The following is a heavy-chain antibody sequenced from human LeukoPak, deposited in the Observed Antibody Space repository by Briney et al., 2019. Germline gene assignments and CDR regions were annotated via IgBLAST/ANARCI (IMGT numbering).Heavy chain of an antibody. CDR3: ARSPTSWYFDY. V-gene: IGHV3-30*02. Sequence: GGSLRLSCAASGFTFSSSAMSWVRQAPGKGLEWVAFIRYHGSDKYYADSVKGRFTISRDNSKNTLYLQMNSLRPEDTSVYFCARSPTSWYFDYWGQGTLVTVSS. CDR2: IRYHGSDK. D-gene: IGHD2-2*01. J-gene: IGHJ4*02. CDR1: GFTFSSSA.